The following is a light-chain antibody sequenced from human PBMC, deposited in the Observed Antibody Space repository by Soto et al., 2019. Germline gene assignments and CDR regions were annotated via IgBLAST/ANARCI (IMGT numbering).Light chain of an antibody. CDR2: GNN. Sequence: VLTQPPSVSGAPGQRITISCTGSSSNIGAGYDVHWYQQLPGTAPKLLIYGNNNRPSGVPDRFSGSKSGSSASLAITGLQAEDEADYYCQSYDSRLSRVFGTGTKVTVL. CDR3: QSYDSRLSRV. CDR1: SSNIGAGYD. J-gene: IGLJ1*01. V-gene: IGLV1-40*01.